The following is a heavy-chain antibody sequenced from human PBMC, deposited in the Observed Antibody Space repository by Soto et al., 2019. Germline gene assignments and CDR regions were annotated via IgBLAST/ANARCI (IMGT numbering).Heavy chain of an antibody. CDR2: INPATGAA. D-gene: IGHD3-3*01. CDR3: ARGGGVGVAGSAAFDM. J-gene: IGHJ3*02. Sequence: QLHLVQSGAVVKKPGASVTVSCSASGYPVTAYYMHWVRQAPGRGLEWMGGINPATGAAKYTQTFQGRVPMARDTATSTVFMEPRGLTSEDTAVFFCARGGGVGVAGSAAFDMWGQGTLVTVSS. V-gene: IGHV1-2*02. CDR1: GYPVTAYY.